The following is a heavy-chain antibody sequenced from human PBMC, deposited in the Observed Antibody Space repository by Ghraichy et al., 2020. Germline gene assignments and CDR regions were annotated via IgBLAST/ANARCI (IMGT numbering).Heavy chain of an antibody. D-gene: IGHD4-17*01. Sequence: LRLSCTVSGGSISSGGYYWSWIRQHPGKGLEWIGYIYYSGSTYYNPSLKSRVTISVDTSKNQFSLKLSSVTAADTAVYYCARDGPDYGDEQKDAFDIWGQGTMVTVSS. J-gene: IGHJ3*02. CDR2: IYYSGST. CDR3: ARDGPDYGDEQKDAFDI. V-gene: IGHV4-31*03. CDR1: GGSISSGGYY.